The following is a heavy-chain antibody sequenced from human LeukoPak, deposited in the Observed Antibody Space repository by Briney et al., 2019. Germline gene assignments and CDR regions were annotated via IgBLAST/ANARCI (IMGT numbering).Heavy chain of an antibody. V-gene: IGHV3-21*01. CDR3: ARDSGSYSPLDY. CDR1: GFTFSSYS. J-gene: IGHJ4*02. CDR2: ISSSSSYI. D-gene: IGHD1-26*01. Sequence: GSLRLSCAASGFTFSSYSMNWVRQAPGKGLEWVSSISSSSSYIYYADSVKGRFTISRDNAKNSLYLQMNSLRAEDTAVYYCARDSGSYSPLDYWGQGTLVTVSS.